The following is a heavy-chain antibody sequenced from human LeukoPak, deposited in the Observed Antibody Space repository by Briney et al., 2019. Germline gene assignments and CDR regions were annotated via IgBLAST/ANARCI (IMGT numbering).Heavy chain of an antibody. Sequence: ASVKVSCKASGYTFTSYGISWVGQAPGQGVEWMGWIITDSGNTNYAQQFQGRVTLTTDTSTSTVYMDLRSLRSDDTAVYYCARGRGRTMIRGVNDYWGQGTLVTVSS. CDR2: IITDSGNT. V-gene: IGHV1-18*01. CDR1: GYTFTSYG. D-gene: IGHD3-10*01. J-gene: IGHJ4*02. CDR3: ARGRGRTMIRGVNDY.